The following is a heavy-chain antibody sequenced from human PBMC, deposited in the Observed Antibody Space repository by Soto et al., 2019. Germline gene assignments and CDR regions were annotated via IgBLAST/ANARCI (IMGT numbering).Heavy chain of an antibody. CDR3: ARDDRVFGDLGPYYYGMDV. J-gene: IGHJ6*02. V-gene: IGHV1-69*13. Sequence: GASVPVSCETSGGTISSNAMSWVRQAPGQGLEWMGGIIPIFGTANYAQKFQGRVTITADESTSTAYMELSSLRSEDTAVYYCARDDRVFGDLGPYYYGMDVWGQGTTVTVSS. CDR1: GGTISSNA. D-gene: IGHD3-16*01. CDR2: IIPIFGTA.